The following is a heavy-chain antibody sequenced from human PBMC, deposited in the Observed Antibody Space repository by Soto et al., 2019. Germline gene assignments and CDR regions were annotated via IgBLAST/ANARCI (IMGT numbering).Heavy chain of an antibody. CDR2: IYYSGST. V-gene: IGHV4-59*01. D-gene: IGHD3-22*01. CDR3: AGGWYYYDISGYYEPNGVYHYYGMDV. CDR1: GGSISSYY. J-gene: IGHJ6*04. Sequence: PSETLSLTCTVSGGSISSYYWSWIRQPPGKGLEWVGYIYYSGSTNYNPSLKSRVTISVDTSKNQFSLKLSSVTAADTAVYYCAGGWYYYDISGYYEPNGVYHYYGMDVWGKGTTVTVSS.